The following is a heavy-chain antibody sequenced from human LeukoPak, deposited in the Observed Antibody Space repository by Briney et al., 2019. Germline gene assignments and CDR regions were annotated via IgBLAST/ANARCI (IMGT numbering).Heavy chain of an antibody. D-gene: IGHD1-26*01. V-gene: IGHV4-39*01. CDR2: IYYSGST. CDR3: ARHMRWELYYSAFDI. J-gene: IGHJ3*02. CDR1: GGSISSSSYY. Sequence: NPSETLSLTCTVSGGSISSSSYYWGWIRQPPGKGLEWIGSIYYSGSTYYNPSLKSRVTISVDTSKNQFSLKLSSVTAADTAVYYCARHMRWELYYSAFDIWGQGTMVTVSS.